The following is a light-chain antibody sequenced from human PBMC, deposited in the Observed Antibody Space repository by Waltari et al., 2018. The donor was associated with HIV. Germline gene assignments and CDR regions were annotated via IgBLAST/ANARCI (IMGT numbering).Light chain of an antibody. J-gene: IGKJ1*01. CDR3: QQYNMFPPT. CDR2: AAS. Sequence: DIQMTQSPSSLSASVGDRVTITCRASQGISTNLAWFQLKPGNAPKSLIYAASSLQSGVPSRFSGSGFGTDFTLTISSLQPEDFATYYCQQYNMFPPTFGQGTKVEIE. V-gene: IGKV1-16*01. CDR1: QGISTN.